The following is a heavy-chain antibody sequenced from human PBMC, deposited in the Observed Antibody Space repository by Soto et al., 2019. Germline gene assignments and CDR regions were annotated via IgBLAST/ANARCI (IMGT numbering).Heavy chain of an antibody. CDR2: ISAYNGNT. V-gene: IGHV1-18*01. D-gene: IGHD3-3*01. CDR1: GYSFTTYG. CDR3: ARAVGVVLGWFDP. Sequence: ASVKVSRKASGYSFTTYGISWVRQAPGQGLEWMGWISAYNGNTNYAQNLQGRVTMNTDTSTTTAYMELRSLRSDDTAVYYCARAVGVVLGWFDPWGQGTLVTVSS. J-gene: IGHJ5*02.